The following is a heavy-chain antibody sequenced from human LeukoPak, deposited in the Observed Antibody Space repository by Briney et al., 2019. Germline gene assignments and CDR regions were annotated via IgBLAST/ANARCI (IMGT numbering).Heavy chain of an antibody. CDR2: IIGGAGST. CDR3: AHGAMYQLDY. V-gene: IGHV3-23*01. Sequence: PGGTLRLSGAASGFSFSSHGMSWVRQAPGKGLEWVSGIIGGAGSTYYADSVKGRFTISGDNSKNTLFLQMNSLRAEDTAVYYCAHGAMYQLDYWGQGTLVTVSS. D-gene: IGHD2-2*01. CDR1: GFSFSSHG. J-gene: IGHJ4*02.